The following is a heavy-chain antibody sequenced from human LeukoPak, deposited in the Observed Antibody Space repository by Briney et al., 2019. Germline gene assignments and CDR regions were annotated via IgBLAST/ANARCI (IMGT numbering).Heavy chain of an antibody. V-gene: IGHV1-2*02. J-gene: IGHJ6*03. Sequence: ASVKVSCKASGYTFTGYYMHWVRQAPGQGLEWMGWINPNSGGTNYAQKFQGRVTMTRDTSISTAYMELSRLRSDDTAVYYCAVNSDRYYYYYMDVWGEGTTVTVSS. CDR3: AVNSDRYYYYYMDV. CDR1: GYTFTGYY. CDR2: INPNSGGT. D-gene: IGHD1-26*01.